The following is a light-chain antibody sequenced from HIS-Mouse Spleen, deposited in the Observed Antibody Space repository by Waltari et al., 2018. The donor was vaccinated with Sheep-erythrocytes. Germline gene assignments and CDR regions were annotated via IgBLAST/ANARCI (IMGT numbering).Light chain of an antibody. V-gene: IGLV2-14*03. CDR2: DVS. J-gene: IGLJ3*02. CDR1: SSDVGVYNY. Sequence: QSALTQPASVSGSPGQSITIACTGTSSDVGVYNYVSWYQPHPGKAPKLMSYDVSNRPSGVSNRFSGSKSGNTASLTISGLQAEDEADYYCSSYTSSSTWVFGGGTKLTVL. CDR3: SSYTSSSTWV.